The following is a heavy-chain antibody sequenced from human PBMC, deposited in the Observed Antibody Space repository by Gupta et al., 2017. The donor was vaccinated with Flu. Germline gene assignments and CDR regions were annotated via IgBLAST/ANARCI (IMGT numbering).Heavy chain of an antibody. D-gene: IGHD3-16*01. CDR3: ASTFNAEYFQH. CDR1: GFTFSSYE. Sequence: EVQLVESGGGLVQPGGSLRLSCAASGFTFSSYEMNWVRQAPGKGLEWVSYISSSGSTIYYADSVKGRFTISRDNAKNSLYLQMNSLRAEDTAVYYCASTFNAEYFQHWGQGTLVTVSS. J-gene: IGHJ1*01. V-gene: IGHV3-48*03. CDR2: ISSSGSTI.